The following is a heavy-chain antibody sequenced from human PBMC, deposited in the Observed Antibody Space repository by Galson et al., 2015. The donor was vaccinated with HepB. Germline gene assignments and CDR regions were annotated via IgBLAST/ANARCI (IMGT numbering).Heavy chain of an antibody. V-gene: IGHV3-66*02. CDR1: EFTISNNH. CDR2: KYRGGDT. J-gene: IGHJ6*02. D-gene: IGHD4/OR15-4a*01. Sequence: SLRLSCATSEFTISNNHMSWVRQAPGKGLEWVAIKYRGGDTNYADSVKGRFTISRDNSKNTLYLQMNSLGPEDTAVYFCARDQGDDYVNYYYYYGMDVWGQGTTVTVSS. CDR3: ARDQGDDYVNYYYYYGMDV.